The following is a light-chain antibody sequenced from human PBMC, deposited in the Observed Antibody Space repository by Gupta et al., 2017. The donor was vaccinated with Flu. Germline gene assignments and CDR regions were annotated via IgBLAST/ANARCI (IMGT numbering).Light chain of an antibody. CDR2: GAS. Sequence: GVRATLSCRASHIFSAYDLEWYQQKPGPSPRLLIYGASTRAASGPGRFSGSGSGTDFTITIRGLEDEDVEVYYCQKYGTAPTFGQETKLEIK. V-gene: IGKV3-20*01. J-gene: IGKJ2*01. CDR1: HIFSAYD. CDR3: QKYGTAPT.